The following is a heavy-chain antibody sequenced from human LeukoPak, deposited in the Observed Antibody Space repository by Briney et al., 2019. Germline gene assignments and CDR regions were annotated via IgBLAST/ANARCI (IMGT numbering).Heavy chain of an antibody. J-gene: IGHJ3*02. CDR2: INHSGST. CDR3: ARSYDILTGYLQDAFDI. Sequence: PSETLSLTCTVSGGSISSYYWSWIRQPPGKGLEWIGEINHSGSTNYNPSLKSRVTISVDTSKNQFSLKLSSVTAADTAVYYCARSYDILTGYLQDAFDIWGQGTMVTVSS. D-gene: IGHD3-9*01. CDR1: GGSISSYY. V-gene: IGHV4-34*01.